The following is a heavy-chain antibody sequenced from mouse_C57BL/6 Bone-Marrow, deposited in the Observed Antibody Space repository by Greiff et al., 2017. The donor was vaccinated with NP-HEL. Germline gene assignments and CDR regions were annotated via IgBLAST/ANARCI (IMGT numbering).Heavy chain of an antibody. CDR1: GYTFTSYW. CDR2: IHPSDSDT. V-gene: IGHV1-74*01. Sequence: QVQLQQPGAELVKPGASVKVSCKASGYTFTSYWMHWVKQRPGQGLEWIGRIHPSDSDTNYNQKFKGKATLTVDKSSSTAYMQLRSLTSENCGVYYCAIGYSNCGCARDYGGQGTSVSVSS. CDR3: AIGYSNCGCARDY. J-gene: IGHJ4*01. D-gene: IGHD2-5*01.